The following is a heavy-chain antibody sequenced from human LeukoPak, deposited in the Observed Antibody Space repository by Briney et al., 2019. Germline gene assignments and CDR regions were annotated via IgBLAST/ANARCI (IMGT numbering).Heavy chain of an antibody. CDR3: ARQGGSGRAFDY. D-gene: IGHD1-26*01. Sequence: SETLSLTCSVSGASISGGTYYWGWIRQPPGKGLEWIGSIYYTGSTYDNPSLKSRVTISVDTSKNQFSLKLSSVTAADTAVYYCARQGGSGRAFDYWGQGTLVTVSS. J-gene: IGHJ4*02. CDR2: IYYTGST. CDR1: GASISGGTYY. V-gene: IGHV4-39*01.